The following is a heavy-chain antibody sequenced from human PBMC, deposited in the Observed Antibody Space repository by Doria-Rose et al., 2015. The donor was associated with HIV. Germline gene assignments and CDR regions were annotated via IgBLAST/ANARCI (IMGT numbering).Heavy chain of an antibody. CDR2: ILSDDER. V-gene: IGHV2-26*01. CDR1: GVSLSSPGMG. CDR3: ARIKSSRWYHKYYFDF. J-gene: IGHJ4*02. D-gene: IGHD6-13*01. Sequence: QVTLKESGPVLVKPTETLTLTCTVSGVSLSSPGMGVSWIRQPPGKALEWLAAILSDDERSFETSLKSRLTISRGTSKSQVVHTMTDMDPVDTATYYCARIKSSRWYHKYYFDFWGQGTLVIVSA.